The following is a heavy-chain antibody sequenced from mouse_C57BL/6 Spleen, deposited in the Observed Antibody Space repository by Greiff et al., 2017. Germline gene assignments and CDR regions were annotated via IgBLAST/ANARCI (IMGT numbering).Heavy chain of an antibody. CDR3: ARRGLNYAMDY. CDR2: IDPSDSYT. J-gene: IGHJ4*01. CDR1: GYTFTGYW. V-gene: IGHV1-69*01. Sequence: QVQLQQPGAELVMPGASVKLSCKASGYTFTGYWMHWVKQRPGQGLEWIGEIDPSDSYTNYNQKFKGKATLTVDKSSSTAYMQLSSLTSEDSAVYYCARRGLNYAMDYWGQGTSVTVAS.